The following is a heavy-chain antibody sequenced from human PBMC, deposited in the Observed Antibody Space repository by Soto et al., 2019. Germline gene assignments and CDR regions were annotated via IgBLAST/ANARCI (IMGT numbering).Heavy chain of an antibody. CDR2: ISYDGSNK. Sequence: QVQLVESGGGVVQPGRSLRLSCAASGFTFSSYGMHWVRQAPGKGLEWVAVISYDGSNKYYADSVKGRFTISRDNSKNTLYLQMNSLRAEDTAVYYCAKEMSWRGAFDYWGQGTLVTVSS. D-gene: IGHD6-13*01. J-gene: IGHJ4*02. V-gene: IGHV3-30*18. CDR3: AKEMSWRGAFDY. CDR1: GFTFSSYG.